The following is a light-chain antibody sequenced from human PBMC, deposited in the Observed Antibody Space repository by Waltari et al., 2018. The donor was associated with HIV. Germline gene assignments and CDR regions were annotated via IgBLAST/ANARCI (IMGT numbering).Light chain of an antibody. Sequence: FMLTQPPSVSESPGETVTLSCTRSRGSIGFNFLQWYQQRPGSAPTTVIYEDDRRPSGVPDRFSGSIDRSSNSASLTISGLEPEDEADYYCQSYDSNYVVFGGGTKLTVL. CDR1: RGSIGFNF. CDR3: QSYDSNYVV. CDR2: EDD. V-gene: IGLV6-57*04. J-gene: IGLJ2*01.